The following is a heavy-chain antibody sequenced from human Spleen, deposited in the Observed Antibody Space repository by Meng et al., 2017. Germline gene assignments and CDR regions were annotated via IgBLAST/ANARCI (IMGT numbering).Heavy chain of an antibody. CDR3: VRSSGWVRTGFDP. D-gene: IGHD6-19*01. Sequence: QPQLQESGPGLVKPSAARSLSFSFSGGSISTSGYYWGWIRQPPGKGLEWIGSIGHSGITYYTPSLKSRVTVSIDTSKSQFSLKLTSVTAADTAVYYCVRSSGWVRTGFDPWGQGTLVTVSS. CDR2: IGHSGIT. CDR1: GGSISTSGYY. J-gene: IGHJ5*02. V-gene: IGHV4-39*01.